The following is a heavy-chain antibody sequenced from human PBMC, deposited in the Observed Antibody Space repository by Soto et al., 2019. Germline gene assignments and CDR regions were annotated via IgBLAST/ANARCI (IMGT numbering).Heavy chain of an antibody. J-gene: IGHJ5*02. CDR1: GYTFTSDD. Sequence: ASVKVSCKASGYTFTSDDINWVRQATGQGLEWMGWMNPNSGNTGYAQKFQGRVTMTRNTSISTAYMELSSLRSEDTAVYYCARSGQVGNWFDPWGQGTLVTVS. V-gene: IGHV1-8*01. CDR2: MNPNSGNT. CDR3: ARSGQVGNWFDP. D-gene: IGHD3-3*01.